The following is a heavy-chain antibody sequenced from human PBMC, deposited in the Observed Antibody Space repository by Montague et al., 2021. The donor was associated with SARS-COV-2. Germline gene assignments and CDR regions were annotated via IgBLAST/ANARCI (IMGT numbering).Heavy chain of an antibody. Sequence: SETLSLTCAVYGGSFSGYYWSWIRQPPGKGLEWIGEINHSGSTNYNPSLESRVTISVDTSKNQFSLKLSSVTAADTAVYYCAGGSGCSGGSCYSEWDPYYYYGMDVWGQGTTVTVSS. CDR1: GGSFSGYY. V-gene: IGHV4-34*01. CDR3: AGGSGCSGGSCYSEWDPYYYYGMDV. CDR2: INHSGST. D-gene: IGHD2-15*01. J-gene: IGHJ6*02.